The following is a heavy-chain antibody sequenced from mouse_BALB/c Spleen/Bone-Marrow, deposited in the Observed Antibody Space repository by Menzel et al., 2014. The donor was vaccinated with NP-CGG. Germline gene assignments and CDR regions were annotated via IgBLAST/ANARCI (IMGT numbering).Heavy chain of an antibody. CDR1: GYTFTSYY. D-gene: IGHD1-1*01. CDR3: TRSTYGYWYFDV. V-gene: IGHV1S81*02. CDR2: INPINGGT. J-gene: IGHJ1*01. Sequence: QVQLQQSGAELVKPGASVKLSCKASGYTFTSYYMYWVRPRPGQGLEWIGEINPINGGTNFSEKFKSRATLTVDKSSSTAFMQLSTLTSEDSAVYYCTRSTYGYWYFDVWGAGTTVTASS.